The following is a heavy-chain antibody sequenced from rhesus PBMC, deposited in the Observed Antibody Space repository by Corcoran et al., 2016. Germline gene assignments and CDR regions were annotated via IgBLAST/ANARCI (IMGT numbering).Heavy chain of an antibody. J-gene: IGHJ2*01. CDR3: AKVYSSWDWYFDL. D-gene: IGHD6-13*01. V-gene: IGHV3S5*01. CDR2: ISNGGGST. Sequence: EVQLVESGGGLVQPGGSLRLSCAASGFTFSSYGMSWVRQAPGKGLEWVSYISNGGGSTYYAASVKGRFTISRDNSKNTLSLQRNSRRAEDTGVYYCAKVYSSWDWYFDLWGPGTPITSSS. CDR1: GFTFSSYG.